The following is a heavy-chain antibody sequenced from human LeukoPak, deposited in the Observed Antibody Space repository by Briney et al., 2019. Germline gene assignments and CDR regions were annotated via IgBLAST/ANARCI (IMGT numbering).Heavy chain of an antibody. CDR1: GFTFSSYA. Sequence: GGSLRLXCAASGFTFSSYAMSWVRQAPGKGLEWVSAISGSGGSTYYADSVKGRFTISRDNSKNTLYLQMNSLRAEDTAVYYCAKRRCGGDCNFDYWGPGTLVTVSS. CDR2: ISGSGGST. CDR3: AKRRCGGDCNFDY. V-gene: IGHV3-23*01. D-gene: IGHD2-21*02. J-gene: IGHJ4*02.